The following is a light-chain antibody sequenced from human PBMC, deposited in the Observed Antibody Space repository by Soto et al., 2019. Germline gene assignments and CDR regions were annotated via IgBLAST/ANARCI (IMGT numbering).Light chain of an antibody. CDR2: EVS. CDR3: CSETSGSTYV. CDR1: SSDVGRYNY. Sequence: QSVLTQPASVSGSPGQSITISCTGTSSDVGRYNYVSWYQQHPGTAHTLMIDEVSNRPSGVSHRFSGSKSGNTASLTISFLHAEDEADYYCCSETSGSTYVIGTGTKLTVL. J-gene: IGLJ1*01. V-gene: IGLV2-14*01.